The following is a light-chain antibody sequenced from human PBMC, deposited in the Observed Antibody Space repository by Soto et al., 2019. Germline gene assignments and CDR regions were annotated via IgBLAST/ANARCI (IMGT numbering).Light chain of an antibody. CDR2: EVA. CDR1: SSDVGSYDV. V-gene: IGLV2-23*02. CDR3: CSYAGSTTFWV. Sequence: QSVLTHPASVSGSPGQSITISCTGTSSDVGSYDVVSWYQQHPGKAPQLIIYEVAQRPSGVSDRFSGSKSGSTASLTISGLQAEDEAHYFCCSYAGSTTFWVFGGGTKLTVL. J-gene: IGLJ3*02.